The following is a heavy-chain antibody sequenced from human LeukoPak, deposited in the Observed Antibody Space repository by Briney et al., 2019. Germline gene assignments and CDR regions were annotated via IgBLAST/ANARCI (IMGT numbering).Heavy chain of an antibody. CDR2: IKEDGSEK. V-gene: IGHV3-7*05. Sequence: GGSLRLSRVISGFTLNSYWLSWVRQAPGKGLEWVANIKEDGSEKYYVDSVKDRFTISRDNAKNSVYLQMNSVRAEDTAVCYCAREWGYSKDPRGGYFDYWGQGTLVIVSS. CDR1: GFTLNSYW. D-gene: IGHD5-18*01. J-gene: IGHJ4*02. CDR3: AREWGYSKDPRGGYFDY.